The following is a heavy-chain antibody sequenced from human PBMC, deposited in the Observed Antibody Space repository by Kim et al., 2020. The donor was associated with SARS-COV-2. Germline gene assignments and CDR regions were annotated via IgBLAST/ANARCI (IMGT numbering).Heavy chain of an antibody. Sequence: GGSLRLSCAASGFTFSDNAMSWVRQAPGKGLEWVSGISGAGGSPYYADSAKGRFTISRDNSKTLLYLQMNSLRAEDTAVYYCARAEWALVLYCYYALDV. J-gene: IGHJ3*01. CDR1: GFTFSDNA. D-gene: IGHD2-15*01. CDR2: ISGAGGSP. CDR3: ARAEWALVLYCYYALDV. V-gene: IGHV3-23*01.